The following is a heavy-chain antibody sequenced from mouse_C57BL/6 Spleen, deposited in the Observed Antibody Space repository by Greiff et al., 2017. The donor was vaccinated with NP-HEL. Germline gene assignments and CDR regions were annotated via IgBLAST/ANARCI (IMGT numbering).Heavy chain of an antibody. CDR1: GFNIKDYY. J-gene: IGHJ3*01. CDR2: LDPEDGET. D-gene: IGHD1-1*01. V-gene: IGHV14-2*01. Sequence: VQLQQSGAELVKPGASVKLSCTASGFNIKDYYMHWVKQRTEQGLEWIGRLDPEDGETKYAPTFQGKATIPADTSSNTAYLQLSSLTSEDTAVYYCAYYYGSPAWFAYWGQGTLVTVSA. CDR3: AYYYGSPAWFAY.